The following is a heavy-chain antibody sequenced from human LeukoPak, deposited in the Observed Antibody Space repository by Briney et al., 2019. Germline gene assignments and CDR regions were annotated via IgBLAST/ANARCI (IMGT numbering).Heavy chain of an antibody. D-gene: IGHD3-3*01. Sequence: PGGSLRLSCAASGFTFSNAWMSWVRQAPGKGLEWVGRIKSETDGGTTDYAAPVKGRFTISRDDSKNTLYLQMNSLKTEDTAVYYCTTSGVFGVVIDLDYWGQGTLVTVSS. J-gene: IGHJ4*02. CDR2: IKSETDGGTT. CDR1: GFTFSNAW. CDR3: TTSGVFGVVIDLDY. V-gene: IGHV3-15*01.